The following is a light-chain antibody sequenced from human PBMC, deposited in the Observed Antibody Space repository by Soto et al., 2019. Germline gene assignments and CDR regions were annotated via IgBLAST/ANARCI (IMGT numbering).Light chain of an antibody. J-gene: IGKJ2*01. Sequence: EIVMTQSPGTLSVSPGERVTLSCRASENIGSKLAWYQQRYGQAPRLLIYGAATRATGIPARFSGSGSGTDFTLTISSLQSEDFAVYYCQQYLNWPPYTFGQGTKLEI. CDR1: ENIGSK. CDR3: QQYLNWPPYT. CDR2: GAA. V-gene: IGKV3-15*01.